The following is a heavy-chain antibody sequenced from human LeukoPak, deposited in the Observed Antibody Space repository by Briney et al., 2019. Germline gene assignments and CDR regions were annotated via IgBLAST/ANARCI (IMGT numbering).Heavy chain of an antibody. CDR3: ARDGCSTTACLGFDY. CDR2: ISSSSSYI. D-gene: IGHD2-2*01. Sequence: PGGSLRLSCAASGFTFSSYTMNWVRQAPGKGLEWASSISSSSSYIYYADSVKGRFTISRDNAKNSLYLQMNSLRAEDTAVYYCARDGCSTTACLGFDYWGQGTLVTVSS. CDR1: GFTFSSYT. J-gene: IGHJ4*02. V-gene: IGHV3-21*01.